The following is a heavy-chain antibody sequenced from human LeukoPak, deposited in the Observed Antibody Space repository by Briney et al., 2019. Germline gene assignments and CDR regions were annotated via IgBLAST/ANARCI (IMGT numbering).Heavy chain of an antibody. D-gene: IGHD2-2*01. V-gene: IGHV3-21*01. CDR3: AKSTHCSSTSCPISWRFDP. Sequence: KPGGSLRLSCVASGFTFSSYSMKWVRQAPGKGLEWVSSISSSSSYIDYADSVKGRFTISRDNSKNTLYLQMNSLRAEDTAVYYCAKSTHCSSTSCPISWRFDPWGQGTLVTVSS. J-gene: IGHJ5*02. CDR1: GFTFSSYS. CDR2: ISSSSSYI.